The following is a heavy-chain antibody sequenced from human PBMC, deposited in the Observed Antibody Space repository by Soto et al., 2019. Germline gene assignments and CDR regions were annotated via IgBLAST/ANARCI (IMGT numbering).Heavy chain of an antibody. CDR2: ANPNGGST. J-gene: IGHJ4*02. CDR1: GYPFPKFY. V-gene: IGHV1-46*01. Sequence: QVQRVHPGAEGKDPGASVKISGRGSGYPFPKFYIHWVQQAPGQGLGWMGIANPNGGSTNYAQNFKGRITISRDTSTSTVYMDLSSLRSEDTAVYYCARGLAAGDYWGQGTLVTVSS. CDR3: ARGLAAGDY. D-gene: IGHD6-6*01.